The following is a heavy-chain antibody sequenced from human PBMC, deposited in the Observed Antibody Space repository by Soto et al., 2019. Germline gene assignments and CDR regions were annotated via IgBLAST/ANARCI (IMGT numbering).Heavy chain of an antibody. V-gene: IGHV1-69*13. Sequence: SVKVSCKASGGTFSSYAISWVRQAPGQGLEWMGGIIPIFGTANYAQKFQGRVTITADESTSTAYMELSSLRSEDTAVYYCARGGTIFGVVIDSLVGYYYGMDVWGQGTTVTVS. CDR3: ARGGTIFGVVIDSLVGYYYGMDV. CDR1: GGTFSSYA. J-gene: IGHJ6*02. D-gene: IGHD3-3*01. CDR2: IIPIFGTA.